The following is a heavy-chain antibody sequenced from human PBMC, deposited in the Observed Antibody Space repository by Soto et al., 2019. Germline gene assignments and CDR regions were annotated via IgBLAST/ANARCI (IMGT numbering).Heavy chain of an antibody. Sequence: SETLSLTCAVYGGSFSGYYWSWIRQPPGKGLEWIGEINHSGSTNYNPSLKSRVTISVDTSKNQFSLKLSSVTAADTAVYYCARGSGYCSSTSCYNYYYYYMDVWGKGTTVTVSS. CDR1: GGSFSGYY. J-gene: IGHJ6*03. CDR3: ARGSGYCSSTSCYNYYYYYMDV. D-gene: IGHD2-2*02. V-gene: IGHV4-34*01. CDR2: INHSGST.